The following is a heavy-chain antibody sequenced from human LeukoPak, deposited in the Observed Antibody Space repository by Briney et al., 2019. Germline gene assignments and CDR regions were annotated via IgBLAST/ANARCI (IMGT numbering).Heavy chain of an antibody. CDR2: IWYDGSNK. J-gene: IGHJ3*01. Sequence: GRSLRLSCATSGFTFNRFGMHWVRQAPGKGLEWVAVIWYDGSNKDYADSVKGRFTISRDNSKNTLYLQMSGLRAEDTAVYYCARAPVGLKADAFDVWGQGTMVTVSS. V-gene: IGHV3-33*01. CDR1: GFTFNRFG. D-gene: IGHD1-26*01. CDR3: ARAPVGLKADAFDV.